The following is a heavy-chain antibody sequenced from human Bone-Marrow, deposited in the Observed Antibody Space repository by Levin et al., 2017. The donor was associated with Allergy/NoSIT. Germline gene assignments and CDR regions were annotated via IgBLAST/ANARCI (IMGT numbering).Heavy chain of an antibody. D-gene: IGHD4-17*01. CDR1: GFTFSRDW. Sequence: GGSLRLSCEASGFTFSRDWMSWVRQAPGKGLEWVANIKPDESEIYYMDSVKGRFTISRDNTKSSLYLQMSSLRVEDTAVYYCVRSAYRDYGSWGQGTLVTVSS. V-gene: IGHV3-7*01. CDR3: VRSAYRDYGS. CDR2: IKPDESEI. J-gene: IGHJ4*02.